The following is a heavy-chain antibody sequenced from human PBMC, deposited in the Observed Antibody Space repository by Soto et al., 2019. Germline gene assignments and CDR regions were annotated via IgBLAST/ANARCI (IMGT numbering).Heavy chain of an antibody. D-gene: IGHD3-22*01. CDR2: ISGSGGST. V-gene: IGHV3-23*01. J-gene: IGHJ4*02. CDR1: GFTFSSYA. CDR3: AKDGYYYDSSYFDY. Sequence: GSLRLSCAAPGFTFSSYAMSWVRQAPGKGLEWVSAISGSGGSTYYADSVKGRFTISRDNSKNTLYLQMNSLRAEDTAVYYCAKDGYYYDSSYFDYWGQGTLVTVSS.